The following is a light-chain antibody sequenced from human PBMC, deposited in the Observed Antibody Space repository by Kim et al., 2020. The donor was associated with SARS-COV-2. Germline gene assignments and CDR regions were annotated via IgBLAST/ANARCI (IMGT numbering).Light chain of an antibody. Sequence: QSALTQPPSASGSPGQSVTISCTGTSSDVGGYNYVSWYQQHPGKAPKLMIYEVSKRPSGVPARFSGSKSGNTASLTVSGLQAEDEADYYCSSYAGSNNFVFGTGNKVTVL. CDR1: SSDVGGYNY. CDR3: SSYAGSNNFV. V-gene: IGLV2-8*01. CDR2: EVS. J-gene: IGLJ1*01.